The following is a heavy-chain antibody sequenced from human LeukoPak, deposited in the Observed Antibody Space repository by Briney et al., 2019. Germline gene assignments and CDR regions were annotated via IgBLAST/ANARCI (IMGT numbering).Heavy chain of an antibody. V-gene: IGHV3-48*03. CDR1: GFTFSSYE. Sequence: AGGSLRLSCGASGFTFSSYEMNWVRQAPGKGREWVSYIRSSGSTIYYADSVKGRFTISRDNAKNSLYLQMNSLRAEDTAVYYCARERYYYGSGSYLPFDYWGQGTLVTVSS. CDR3: ARERYYYGSGSYLPFDY. D-gene: IGHD3-10*01. J-gene: IGHJ4*02. CDR2: IRSSGSTI.